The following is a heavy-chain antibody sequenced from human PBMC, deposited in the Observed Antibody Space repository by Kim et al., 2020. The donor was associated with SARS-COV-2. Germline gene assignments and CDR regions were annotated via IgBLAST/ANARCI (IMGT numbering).Heavy chain of an antibody. V-gene: IGHV3-11*01. CDR3: ASRGIVATIRPYYYYYGMDV. Sequence: GGSLRLSCAASGFTFSDYYMSWIRQAPGKGLEWVSYISSSGSTIYYADSVKGRFTISRDNAKNSLYLQMNSLRAEDTAVYYCASRGIVATIRPYYYYYGMDVWGQGTTVTVSS. CDR1: GFTFSDYY. D-gene: IGHD5-12*01. CDR2: ISSSGSTI. J-gene: IGHJ6*02.